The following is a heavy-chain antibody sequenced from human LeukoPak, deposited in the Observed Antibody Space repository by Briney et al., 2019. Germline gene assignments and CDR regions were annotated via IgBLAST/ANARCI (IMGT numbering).Heavy chain of an antibody. J-gene: IGHJ4*02. CDR2: IYYSGST. V-gene: IGHV4-59*01. CDR3: ARTYGSGSLFDY. CDR1: GGSISSYY. D-gene: IGHD3-10*01. Sequence: SETLSLTCTVSGGSISSYYWSWIRQPPGKGLEWIGYIYYSGSTNYNPSLKSRVTISVDTSKNQFSLKLSSVTAADTAVYYCARTYGSGSLFDYRGQGTLVTVSS.